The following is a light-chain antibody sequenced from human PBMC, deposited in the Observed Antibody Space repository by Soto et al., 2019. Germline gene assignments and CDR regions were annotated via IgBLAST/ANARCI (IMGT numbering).Light chain of an antibody. CDR1: QGISTY. Sequence: DIQMTQSPSSLSASVGDRLTITCRASQGISTYLNWYQQKPGKAPKLLIYAASTLQSGVPSRFGGSGSETDFTLTITSLQTEDFATYYCQQSYGTPINFGQGTRLEI. CDR3: QQSYGTPIN. CDR2: AAS. V-gene: IGKV1-39*01. J-gene: IGKJ5*01.